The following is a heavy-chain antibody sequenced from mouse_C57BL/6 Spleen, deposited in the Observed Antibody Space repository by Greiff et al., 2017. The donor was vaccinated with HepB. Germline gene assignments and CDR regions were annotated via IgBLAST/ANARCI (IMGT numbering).Heavy chain of an antibody. CDR1: GFTFSDYG. V-gene: IGHV5-17*01. D-gene: IGHD2-4*01. CDR2: ISSGSSTI. Sequence: EVMLVESGGGLVKPGGSLKLSCAASGFTFSDYGMHWVRQAPEKGLEWVAYISSGSSTIYYADTVKGRFTISRDNAKNTLFLQMTSLRSEDTSMYYCARPGDYDVLYYYAMDYWGQGTSVTVSS. J-gene: IGHJ4*01. CDR3: ARPGDYDVLYYYAMDY.